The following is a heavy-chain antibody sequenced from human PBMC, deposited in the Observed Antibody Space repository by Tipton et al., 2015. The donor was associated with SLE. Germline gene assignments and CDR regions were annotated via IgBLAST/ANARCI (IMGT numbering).Heavy chain of an antibody. J-gene: IGHJ4*02. CDR1: GYSISSGYY. CDR2: IYHSGST. V-gene: IGHV4-38-2*02. CDR3: ARGGYCSGGSCYSLLY. D-gene: IGHD2-15*01. Sequence: LRLSCTVSGYSISSGYYWVWIRQPPGKGLEWIGSIYHSGSTYYNPSLKSRVTISVDTSKSQFSLKLSSVTAADTAVYYCARGGYCSGGSCYSLLYWGQGTLVTVSS.